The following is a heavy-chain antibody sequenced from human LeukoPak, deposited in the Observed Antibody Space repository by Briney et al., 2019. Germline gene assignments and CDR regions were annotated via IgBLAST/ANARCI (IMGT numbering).Heavy chain of an antibody. V-gene: IGHV4-39*01. CDR3: ARLGLRYNWNPEYAFDV. Sequence: TAGGSLRLSCAASGFPFSIYTINWVRQTPGKGLEWIGSIYYSGSTYYNPSLKSRVTISVDTSKNQFSLKLSSVTAADTAVYYCARLGLRYNWNPEYAFDVWGQGTMVTVSS. CDR1: GFPFSIYTIN. J-gene: IGHJ3*01. D-gene: IGHD1-20*01. CDR2: IYYSGST.